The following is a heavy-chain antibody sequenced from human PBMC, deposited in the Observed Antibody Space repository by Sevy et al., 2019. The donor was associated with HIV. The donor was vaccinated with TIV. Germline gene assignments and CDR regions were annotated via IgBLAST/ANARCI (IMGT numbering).Heavy chain of an antibody. CDR3: ARDLPPSATTVAHFDY. CDR2: ISNSGTAM. Sequence: GGSLRLSCAASGFTFNSYEMNWVRQAPGKGLEWVSYISNSGTAMYYSDSVRGRFTISRDNARRSLYLQMNSLRAADTAVYYCARDLPPSATTVAHFDYWGRGTLVTVSS. CDR1: GFTFNSYE. D-gene: IGHD4-17*01. V-gene: IGHV3-48*03. J-gene: IGHJ4*02.